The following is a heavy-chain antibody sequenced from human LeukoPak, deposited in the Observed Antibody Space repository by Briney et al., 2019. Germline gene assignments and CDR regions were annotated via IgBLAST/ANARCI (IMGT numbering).Heavy chain of an antibody. CDR3: ARVRGDAFDI. Sequence: SETLSLTCTVSGGSISSYYWSWIRQPPGKGLEWIGSIYHSGSTYYNPSLQSRVTISLDTSKNQFSLKLSSVTAADTAVYYCARVRGDAFDIWGQGTMVTVSS. J-gene: IGHJ3*02. V-gene: IGHV4-38-2*02. CDR2: IYHSGST. CDR1: GGSISSYY.